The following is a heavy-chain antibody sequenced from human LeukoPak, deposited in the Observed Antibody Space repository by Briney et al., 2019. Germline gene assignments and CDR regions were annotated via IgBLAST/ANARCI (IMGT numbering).Heavy chain of an antibody. CDR3: TKDLALYTGPYSGSFYSPIDC. D-gene: IGHD1-26*01. Sequence: ETLSLTCAVYGGSFSGYYWSWVRQAPGKGLEWVSSISGSGDNTYYADSVKGRFTISRDNFKNTLYVQMNSLKAEDTAVYYCTKDLALYTGPYSGSFYSPIDCWGQGTLVTVSS. J-gene: IGHJ4*02. CDR1: GGSFSGYY. V-gene: IGHV3-23*01. CDR2: ISGSGDNT.